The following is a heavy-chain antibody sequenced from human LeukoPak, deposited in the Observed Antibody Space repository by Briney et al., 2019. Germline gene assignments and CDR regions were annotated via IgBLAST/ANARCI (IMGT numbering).Heavy chain of an antibody. Sequence: SETLSLTCTVSGGSISSSSYYWGWIRQPPGKGLEWIGSIYSSGSTYYNPSLKSRVTISVDTSKNQFSLKLSSVTAADTAVYYCARSIAVAGPDAFDIWGQGTMVTVSS. V-gene: IGHV4-39*01. J-gene: IGHJ3*02. CDR2: IYSSGST. D-gene: IGHD6-19*01. CDR1: GGSISSSSYY. CDR3: ARSIAVAGPDAFDI.